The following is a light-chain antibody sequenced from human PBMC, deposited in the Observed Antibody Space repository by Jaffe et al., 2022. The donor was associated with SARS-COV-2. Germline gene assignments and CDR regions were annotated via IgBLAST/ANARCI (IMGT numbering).Light chain of an antibody. CDR3: AAWDDSLSGVV. CDR1: SSNIGSTS. Sequence: QSVLTQPPSASGTPGQRVTISCSGSSSNIGSTSVNWYQQLPGTAPKLLMYKNDQRPSGVPERFSGSKSGTSASLAISGLQSEDEAEYYCAAWDDSLSGVVFGGGTKLTVL. V-gene: IGLV1-44*01. J-gene: IGLJ2*01. CDR2: KND.